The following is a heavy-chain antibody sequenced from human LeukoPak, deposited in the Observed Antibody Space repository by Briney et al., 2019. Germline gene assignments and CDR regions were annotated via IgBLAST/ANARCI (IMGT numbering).Heavy chain of an antibody. CDR1: GFTFSSYW. Sequence: GGSLRLSCAASGFTFSSYWMHWVRQAPGKGLVWVSRINSDGSSTSYADSAKGRFTISRDNAKNTLYLQMNSLRAEDTAVYYCARAVLYNAAPSDYWGQGTLVTVSS. J-gene: IGHJ4*02. D-gene: IGHD6-6*01. V-gene: IGHV3-74*01. CDR3: ARAVLYNAAPSDY. CDR2: INSDGSST.